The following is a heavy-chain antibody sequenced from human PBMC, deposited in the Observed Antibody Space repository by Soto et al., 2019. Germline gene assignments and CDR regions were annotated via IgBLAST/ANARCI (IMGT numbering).Heavy chain of an antibody. D-gene: IGHD2-2*01. CDR2: IYYSGST. J-gene: IGHJ6*02. CDR3: AGLYLVPAADTSYTYGMDV. CDR1: GGSTSSYY. V-gene: IGHV4-59*08. Sequence: SETLSLTCTVSGGSTSSYYWSWIRQPPGKGLEWIGYIYYSGSTNYNPSLKSRVTISVDTSKNQFSLKLSSVTAADTAVYYCAGLYLVPAADTSYTYGMDVWGQGTTVTVSS.